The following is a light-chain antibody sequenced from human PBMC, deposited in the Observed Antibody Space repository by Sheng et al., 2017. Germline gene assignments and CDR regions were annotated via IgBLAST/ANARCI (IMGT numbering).Light chain of an antibody. V-gene: IGLV1-47*01. J-gene: IGLJ3*02. CDR1: SSDVGGYNY. CDR2: RDN. Sequence: QSALTQPPSASGSPGQSVTISCTGTSSDVGGYNYVSWYQQLPGTAPKVLIYRDNQRPSGVPDRFSGSKSGTSGSLAISGLRSEDEADYYCAAWDGSLSVWVFGGGTKVTVL. CDR3: AAWDGSLSVWV.